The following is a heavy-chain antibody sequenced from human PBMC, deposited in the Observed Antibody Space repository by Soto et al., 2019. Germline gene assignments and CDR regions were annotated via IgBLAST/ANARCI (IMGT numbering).Heavy chain of an antibody. CDR1: GFTFSSYS. CDR3: ASPNRDSSGSGY. D-gene: IGHD6-19*01. CDR2: ISSSSSYI. J-gene: IGHJ4*02. Sequence: EVQLVESGGGLVKPVGSLRLSCAASGFTFSSYSMNWVRQAPGKGLEWVSSISSSSSYIYYADSVKGRFTISRDNAKNSLDLQMNSLRAEDTAVYYCASPNRDSSGSGYWGQGPLVTVSS. V-gene: IGHV3-21*01.